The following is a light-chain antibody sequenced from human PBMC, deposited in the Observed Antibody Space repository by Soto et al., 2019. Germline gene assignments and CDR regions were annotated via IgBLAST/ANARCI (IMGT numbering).Light chain of an antibody. V-gene: IGKV4-1*01. CDR2: WAS. Sequence: DFVMTQSPDSLAVSLGERATINCKSSQSVLSSSDRRNYLAWYQQKSGQPPKLLIYWASTRESGVPDRFSGSASGTDFTLTISSLQDEDVAVYYCQQYYDTPLTFGQGTKLEIK. J-gene: IGKJ2*01. CDR3: QQYYDTPLT. CDR1: QSVLSSSDRRNY.